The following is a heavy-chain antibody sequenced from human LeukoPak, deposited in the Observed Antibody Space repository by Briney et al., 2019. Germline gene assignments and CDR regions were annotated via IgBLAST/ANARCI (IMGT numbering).Heavy chain of an antibody. CDR1: GGSFSGYY. J-gene: IGHJ6*02. V-gene: IGHV4-34*01. Sequence: SETLSLTCAVYGGSFSGYYWSWIRQPPGKGLEWIGEINHSGSTNYNPSLKSRVTISVDTSKNQFSLKLSSVTAADTAVYYCARERYYDSSGYYFPSFYYGMDVWGQGTTVTVSS. D-gene: IGHD3-22*01. CDR2: INHSGST. CDR3: ARERYYDSSGYYFPSFYYGMDV.